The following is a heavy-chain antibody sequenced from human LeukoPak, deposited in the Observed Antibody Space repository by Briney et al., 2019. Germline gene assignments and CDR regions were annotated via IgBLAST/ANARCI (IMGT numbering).Heavy chain of an antibody. D-gene: IGHD2-2*01. CDR1: GGSISSGDYY. V-gene: IGHV4-30-4*08. CDR2: IYYSGST. CDR3: ARDARAGRRRGAFDI. Sequence: SQTLSLTCTVSGGSISSGDYYWNWIRQPPGKGLEWIGYIYYSGSTYYNPSLKSRVTISVDTSKNQFSLKLSSVTAADTAVYYCARDARAGRRRGAFDIWGQGTMVTVSS. J-gene: IGHJ3*02.